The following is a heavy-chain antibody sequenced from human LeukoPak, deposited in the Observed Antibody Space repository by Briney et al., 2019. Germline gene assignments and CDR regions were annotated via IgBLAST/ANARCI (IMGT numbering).Heavy chain of an antibody. J-gene: IGHJ6*03. Sequence: ASVKVSCEASGYTFTSYGISWVRQAPGQGLEWMGWISAYNGNTNYAQKLQGRVTMTRDMSTSTVYMELSSLRSEDTAVYYCARGPDTAYYYYMDVWGKGTTVTVSS. CDR2: ISAYNGNT. CDR3: ARGPDTAYYYYMDV. V-gene: IGHV1-18*01. D-gene: IGHD2-21*02. CDR1: GYTFTSYG.